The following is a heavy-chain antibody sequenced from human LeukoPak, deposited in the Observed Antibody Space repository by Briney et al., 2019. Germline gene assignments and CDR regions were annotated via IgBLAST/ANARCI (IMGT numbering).Heavy chain of an antibody. CDR3: ARRLLWFGEFTYFDY. CDR1: GYTFTSYA. Sequence: ASVTVSCKASGYTFTSYAMHWVRQAPGQRLEWMGWINAGNGNTKYSQKFQGRVTITRDTSASTAYMELSSLRSEDTAVYYCARRLLWFGEFTYFDYWGQGTLVTVSS. V-gene: IGHV1-3*01. D-gene: IGHD3-10*01. J-gene: IGHJ4*02. CDR2: INAGNGNT.